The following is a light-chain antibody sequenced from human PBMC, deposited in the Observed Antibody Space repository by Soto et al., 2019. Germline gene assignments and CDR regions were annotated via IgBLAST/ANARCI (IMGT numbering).Light chain of an antibody. CDR1: QSVNNNF. V-gene: IGKV3-20*01. CDR3: QQYGNSPRT. Sequence: EIVLTQSPGTLSLSPGERATLSCRASQSVNNNFLAWYQQKPGQAPRLLIFAASSRATGIPDRFSGSGSGTDFTLTISRLEPEDFAVYYCQQYGNSPRTLGQGTKVEIK. CDR2: AAS. J-gene: IGKJ1*01.